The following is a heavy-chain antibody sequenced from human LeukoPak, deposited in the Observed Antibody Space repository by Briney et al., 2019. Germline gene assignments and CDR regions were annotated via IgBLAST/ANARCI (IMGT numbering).Heavy chain of an antibody. J-gene: IGHJ6*02. CDR2: IYSGGST. Sequence: GGSLRLSCAASGFSVSRNYMMWLRQAPGKGLEGVSVIYSGGSTYFADSVKGRFTITRDNSKNTVFLQMNSLRAEDTAVYYCARDSETETGWYYYGMDVWGQGTTVTVSS. V-gene: IGHV3-53*01. D-gene: IGHD1-1*01. CDR3: ARDSETETGWYYYGMDV. CDR1: GFSVSRNY.